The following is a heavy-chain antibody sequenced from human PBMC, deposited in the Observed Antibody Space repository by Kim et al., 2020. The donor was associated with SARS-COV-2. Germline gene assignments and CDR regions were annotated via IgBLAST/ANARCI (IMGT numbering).Heavy chain of an antibody. V-gene: IGHV4-59*09. CDR3: ARGRDSFDY. Sequence: GSTNYTPSLKSRGTISVDTSKNQFSLKLSSVTAADTAVYYCARGRDSFDYWGQGTLVTVSS. CDR2: GST. J-gene: IGHJ4*02.